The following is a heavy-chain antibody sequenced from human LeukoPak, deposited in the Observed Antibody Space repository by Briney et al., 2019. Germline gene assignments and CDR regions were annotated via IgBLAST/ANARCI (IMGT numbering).Heavy chain of an antibody. CDR2: IYYSGST. CDR1: VDSTFRYN. D-gene: IGHD6-13*01. J-gene: IGHJ4*02. CDR3: ARDDVAAAGPHLDY. Sequence: ETPSLTPTVPVDSTFRYNWCWSPAPPQEGRWRGGYIYYSGSTNYDPSLKSRVTISVDTSKNQFSLKLSSVTAADTAVYYCARDDVAAAGPHLDYWGQGTLVTVSS. V-gene: IGHV4-59*01.